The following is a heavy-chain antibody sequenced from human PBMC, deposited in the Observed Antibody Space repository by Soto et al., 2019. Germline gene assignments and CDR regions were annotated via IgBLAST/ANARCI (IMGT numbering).Heavy chain of an antibody. J-gene: IGHJ6*02. CDR2: IIPIFGTA. V-gene: IGHV1-69*01. D-gene: IGHD2-15*01. Sequence: QVQLVQSGAVVKKPGSSVKVSCKASGGTFSSYAISWVRQAPGQGLEWMGGIIPIFGTANYAQKFHGRVTMTADESTSTAYMELSSLRSEDTAEYYCARGGYCSGGSCYRGLIAGGMDVWGQGTTVTVSS. CDR1: GGTFSSYA. CDR3: ARGGYCSGGSCYRGLIAGGMDV.